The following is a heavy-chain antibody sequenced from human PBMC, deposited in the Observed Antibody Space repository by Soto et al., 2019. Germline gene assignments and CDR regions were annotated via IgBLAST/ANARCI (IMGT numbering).Heavy chain of an antibody. D-gene: IGHD5-12*01. CDR1: GGSLSSYY. Sequence: KPSETLSLTCTVSGGSLSSYYWSWIRQPPGKGLEWIGYIYYSGSTNYNPSLKSRVTISVDTSKNQFSLKLSSVTAADTAVYYCARGVARQDYYYYGMDVWGQGTTVTVSS. V-gene: IGHV4-59*01. CDR3: ARGVARQDYYYYGMDV. J-gene: IGHJ6*02. CDR2: IYYSGST.